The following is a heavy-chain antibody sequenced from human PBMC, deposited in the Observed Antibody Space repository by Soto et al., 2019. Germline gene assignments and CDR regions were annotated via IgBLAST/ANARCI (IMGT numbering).Heavy chain of an antibody. V-gene: IGHV1-58*01. Sequence: QMQLVQSGPEVKKPGTSVKVACKASGFTFTSSAVQWVRQARGQRLEWIGWIVVGSGNTNYAQKFQERVTITRDMSTNTAYMELSSLRSEDTAVYYCAADGIGGGGDYWGQGTLVTVSS. CDR3: AADGIGGGGDY. CDR2: IVVGSGNT. D-gene: IGHD2-21*01. CDR1: GFTFTSSA. J-gene: IGHJ4*02.